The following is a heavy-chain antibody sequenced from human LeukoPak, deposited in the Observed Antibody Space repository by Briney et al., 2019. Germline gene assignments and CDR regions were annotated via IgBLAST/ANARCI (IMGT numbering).Heavy chain of an antibody. D-gene: IGHD2-2*02. CDR2: IKEDGSEK. CDR1: GSTFSSYA. V-gene: IGHV3-7*01. Sequence: PGGSLRLSCAASGSTFSSYAMSWVRQAPGKGLEWVANIKEDGSEKYYLDSVKGRFTISRDNARNSQFLQMNRLRAEDTAVYYCARTGYCSRSRCYKDGMDVWGQGTTVTVSS. J-gene: IGHJ6*02. CDR3: ARTGYCSRSRCYKDGMDV.